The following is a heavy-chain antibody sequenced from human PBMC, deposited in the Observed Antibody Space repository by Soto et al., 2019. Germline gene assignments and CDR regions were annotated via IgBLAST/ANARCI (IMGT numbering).Heavy chain of an antibody. J-gene: IGHJ4*02. D-gene: IGHD3-10*01. V-gene: IGHV3-23*01. CDR3: VRGLLAYFDF. CDR2: ISGGAGSS. Sequence: PGGSLRLSCAASGFTFSNHAMSWVRQAPGKGLEWVSAISGGAGSSFYADSVRGRFTISRDNSKNTVSLQLSGLRVEDTARYYCVRGLLAYFDFWGQGTPVTVSS. CDR1: GFTFSNHA.